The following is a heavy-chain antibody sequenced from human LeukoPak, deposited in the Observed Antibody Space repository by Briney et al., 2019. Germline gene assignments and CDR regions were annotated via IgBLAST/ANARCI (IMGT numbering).Heavy chain of an antibody. CDR3: AREATTLPSPLGY. J-gene: IGHJ4*02. CDR1: GYTFTVYY. CDR2: INPNSGDT. V-gene: IGHV1-2*06. D-gene: IGHD4-17*01. Sequence: APVKVSCRASGYTFTVYYMHWVRQAPGQGLEWMGRINPNSGDTNYAQKFQGRVTMTRDTSITTAYLELSGLRSDDTALFYCAREATTLPSPLGYWGQGTLVTVSS.